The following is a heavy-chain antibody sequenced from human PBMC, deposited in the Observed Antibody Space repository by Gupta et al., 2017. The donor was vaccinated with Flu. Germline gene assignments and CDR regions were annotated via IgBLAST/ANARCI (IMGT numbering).Heavy chain of an antibody. D-gene: IGHD3-3*01. Sequence: RQAPGKGLEWVANIKQDGSEKYYVDSVKGRFTISRDNAKNSLYLQMNSLRAEDTAVYYCARDFLGEDDAFDIWGQGTMVTVSS. J-gene: IGHJ3*02. V-gene: IGHV3-7*01. CDR3: ARDFLGEDDAFDI. CDR2: IKQDGSEK.